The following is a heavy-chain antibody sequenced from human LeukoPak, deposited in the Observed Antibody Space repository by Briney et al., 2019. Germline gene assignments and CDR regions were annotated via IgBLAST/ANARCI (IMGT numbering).Heavy chain of an antibody. CDR2: IYYSGST. D-gene: IGHD6-13*01. CDR1: GGSISSSSYH. CDR3: ARRIAASGKGDLDF. V-gene: IGHV4-39*01. Sequence: SETLCLTCTVSGGSISSSSYHWGWIRQPPGKGLEWIGTIYYSGSTYYNPSLKSRVTISVDTSKNQFSLKLNSVTAADTAVYYCARRIAASGKGDLDFWGQGTQVTVSS. J-gene: IGHJ4*02.